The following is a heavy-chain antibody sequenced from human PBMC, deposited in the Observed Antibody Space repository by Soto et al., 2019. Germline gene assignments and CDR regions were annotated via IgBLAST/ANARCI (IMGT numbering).Heavy chain of an antibody. CDR2: INPNSGGT. Sequence: ASVKVSCKXSGYTFTGYYMHWVRQAPGHRPEWMGWINPNSGGTNYAQKLQGRVTMTRDTSISTAYTELSRLRSDDTAVYYCARDWGYYYDSRTGLDAFDIWGQGTMVTVSS. J-gene: IGHJ3*02. V-gene: IGHV1-2*02. CDR3: ARDWGYYYDSRTGLDAFDI. D-gene: IGHD3-22*01. CDR1: GYTFTGYY.